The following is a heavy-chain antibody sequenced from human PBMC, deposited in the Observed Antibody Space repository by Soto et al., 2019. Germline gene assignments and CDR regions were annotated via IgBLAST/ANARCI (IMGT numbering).Heavy chain of an antibody. CDR3: ARDLGRSGYDNYFDY. Sequence: SETLSLTCTVSGGSISSGGYYWSWIRQHPGKGLEWIGYIYYSGSTYYNPSLKSRVTISVDTSKNQFSLKLSSVTAADTAVYYCARDLGRSGYDNYFDYWGQGTLVTVSS. CDR2: IYYSGST. CDR1: GGSISSGGYY. V-gene: IGHV4-31*03. J-gene: IGHJ4*02. D-gene: IGHD5-12*01.